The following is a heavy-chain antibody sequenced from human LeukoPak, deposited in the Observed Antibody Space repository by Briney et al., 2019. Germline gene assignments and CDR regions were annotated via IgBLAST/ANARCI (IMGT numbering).Heavy chain of an antibody. CDR3: ASNPLSSRIVVATAGAFDI. V-gene: IGHV3-53*01. CDR1: GFTVSSNY. D-gene: IGHD3-22*01. J-gene: IGHJ3*02. Sequence: GGSLRLSCAASGFTVSSNYMSWVRQAPGKGLEWVSVIYSGGSTYYADSVKGRFTISRDNSKSTLYLQMNSLRAEDTAVYYCASNPLSSRIVVATAGAFDIWGQGTMVTVSS. CDR2: IYSGGST.